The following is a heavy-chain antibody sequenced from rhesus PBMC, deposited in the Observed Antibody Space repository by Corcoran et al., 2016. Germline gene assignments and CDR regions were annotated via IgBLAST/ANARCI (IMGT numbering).Heavy chain of an antibody. CDR2: ISFDGSKK. J-gene: IGHJ1*01. CDR1: GFTFSSYG. D-gene: IGHD6-25*01. V-gene: IGHV3-54*02. CDR3: ARDRERQLELYFEF. Sequence: EVQLVESGGGLVQPGGSLRLSCAASGFTFSSYGMHWVRPAQGEGVKWVAVISFDGSKKYYEDWVKDRFFISRDKSKDMLYIQMNDLKLEDTDVYYCARDRERQLELYFEFWGQGALVTVSS.